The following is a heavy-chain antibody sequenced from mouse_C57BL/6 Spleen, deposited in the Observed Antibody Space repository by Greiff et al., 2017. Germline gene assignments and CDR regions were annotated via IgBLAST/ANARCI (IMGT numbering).Heavy chain of an antibody. V-gene: IGHV1-54*01. J-gene: IGHJ2*01. CDR3: ARGGYDGYFDY. Sequence: QVQLQQSGAELVRPGTSVKVSCKASGYDFTNYLIEWVKQRPGQGLEWIGVINPGSGGTNYNEKFKGKATLTADKSSSTAYMQLSSLASEDAAVYCCARGGYDGYFDYWGQGTTLTVSS. D-gene: IGHD2-3*01. CDR2: INPGSGGT. CDR1: GYDFTNYL.